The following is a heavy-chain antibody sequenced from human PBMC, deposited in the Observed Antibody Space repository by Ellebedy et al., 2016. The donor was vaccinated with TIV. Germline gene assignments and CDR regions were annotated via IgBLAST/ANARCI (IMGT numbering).Heavy chain of an antibody. CDR2: IIPIFGTA. Sequence: SVKVSCXASGYTFTSYGISWVRQAPGQGLEWMGGIIPIFGTANYAQKFQGRVTITADKSTSTAYMELRSLRSDDTAVYYCARGSGSGSYYNDYYYGMDVWGQGTTVTVSS. V-gene: IGHV1-69*06. CDR1: GYTFTSYG. D-gene: IGHD3-10*01. J-gene: IGHJ6*02. CDR3: ARGSGSGSYYNDYYYGMDV.